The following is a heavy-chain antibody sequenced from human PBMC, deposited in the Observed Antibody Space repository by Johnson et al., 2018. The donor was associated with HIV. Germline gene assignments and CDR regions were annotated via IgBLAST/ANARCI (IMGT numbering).Heavy chain of an antibody. CDR3: ARDGEDSSSWDGRYAFDI. D-gene: IGHD6-13*01. CDR1: GFTFSSY. CDR2: IKQDGSEK. Sequence: VQLVESGGGLVQPGGSLRLSCAVSGFTFSSYDHWVRQPTGKGLGWVANIKQDGSEKYYVDSVKGRFTIPRDNAKNSLYLQMNSLRAEDTAVYYCARDGEDSSSWDGRYAFDIWGQGTMVTVSS. V-gene: IGHV3-7*05. J-gene: IGHJ3*02.